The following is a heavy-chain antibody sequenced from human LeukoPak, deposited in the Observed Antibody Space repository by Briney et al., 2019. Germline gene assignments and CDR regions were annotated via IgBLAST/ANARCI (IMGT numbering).Heavy chain of an antibody. Sequence: ASVKVSCKASGYTFTGHYMHWVRQAPGQGLEWMGWINPKNAGANFAQRFQGRVTMTRDTSISTAYMELSRLRSDDTAVYYCARETPGRLRYFDWSTQAGFDPWGQGTLVTVSS. D-gene: IGHD3-9*01. CDR1: GYTFTGHY. J-gene: IGHJ5*02. V-gene: IGHV1-2*02. CDR2: INPKNAGA. CDR3: ARETPGRLRYFDWSTQAGFDP.